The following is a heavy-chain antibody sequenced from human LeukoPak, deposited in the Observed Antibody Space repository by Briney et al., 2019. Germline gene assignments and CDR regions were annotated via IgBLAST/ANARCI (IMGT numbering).Heavy chain of an antibody. CDR3: ARAPRIAAAGTFDY. Sequence: ASVKVSCRASGYTFTSYGINWVRQAPGQGLEWMGWINTNTGNPTYAQGFTGRFVFSLDTSVSTAYLQISSLKAEDTAVYYCARAPRIAAAGTFDYWGQGTLVTVSS. CDR1: GYTFTSYG. CDR2: INTNTGNP. J-gene: IGHJ4*02. V-gene: IGHV7-4-1*02. D-gene: IGHD6-13*01.